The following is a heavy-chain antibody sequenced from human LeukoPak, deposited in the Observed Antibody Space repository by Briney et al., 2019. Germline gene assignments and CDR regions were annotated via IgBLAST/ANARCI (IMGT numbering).Heavy chain of an antibody. CDR1: GFTFSSYW. D-gene: IGHD6-6*01. J-gene: IGHJ4*02. Sequence: GGSLRLSCAASGFTFSSYWMHWVRQAPGKGLVWVSRINTDGISTSYADSVKGRFTISRDNAKNTLYLQMNSLRAEDTAVYYCAKAGSYILYSSSYLFDYWGQGTLVTVSS. V-gene: IGHV3-74*01. CDR2: INTDGIST. CDR3: AKAGSYILYSSSYLFDY.